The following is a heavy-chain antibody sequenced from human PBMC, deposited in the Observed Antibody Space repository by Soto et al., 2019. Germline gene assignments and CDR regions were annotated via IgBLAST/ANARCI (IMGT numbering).Heavy chain of an antibody. CDR2: INPSGGST. D-gene: IGHD6-19*01. V-gene: IGHV1-46*01. J-gene: IGHJ4*02. CDR3: AIESGGIAVAGTLDY. Sequence: ASVKVSCKASGYTFTSYYMHWVRQAPGQGLEWMGIINPSGGSTSYAQKFQGRVTMTRDTSTSTVYMELSSLRSEDTAVYYCAIESGGIAVAGTLDYWGQGTLVTVSS. CDR1: GYTFTSYY.